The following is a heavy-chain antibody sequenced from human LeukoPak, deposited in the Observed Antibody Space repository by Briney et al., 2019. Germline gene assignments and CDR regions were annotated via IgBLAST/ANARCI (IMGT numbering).Heavy chain of an antibody. CDR1: GFTFSSYW. Sequence: GGSLRLSCAASGFTFSSYWMHWVRQAPGKGLVWVSRINSDGSSTSYPTSVNGRFTISRDNAKNTLYLQMNNLRAEDTAVYYCAREKPYYHDRGKNFDYWGQGTLVTVSS. D-gene: IGHD3-22*01. CDR3: AREKPYYHDRGKNFDY. CDR2: INSDGSST. V-gene: IGHV3-74*01. J-gene: IGHJ4*02.